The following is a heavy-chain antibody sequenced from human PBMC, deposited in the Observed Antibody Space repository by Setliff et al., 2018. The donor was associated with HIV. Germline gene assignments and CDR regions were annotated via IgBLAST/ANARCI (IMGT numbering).Heavy chain of an antibody. CDR1: GGSISSSSYY. V-gene: IGHV4-39*01. CDR3: ARHRDPPGSRWIFYYYYMDL. CDR2: IYYSGST. J-gene: IGHJ6*03. Sequence: SETLSLTCTVSGGSISSSSYYWGWIRQPPGKGLEWIGNIYYSGSTYYNPSLKSRVTISVDTSKNQVSLRLNSVTAADTGVYYCARHRDPPGSRWIFYYYYMDLWGAGTTVTVSS. D-gene: IGHD6-13*01.